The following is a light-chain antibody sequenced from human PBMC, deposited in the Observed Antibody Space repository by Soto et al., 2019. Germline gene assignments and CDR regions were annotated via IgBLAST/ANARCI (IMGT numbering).Light chain of an antibody. Sequence: EIVLTQSPGTLSLSPGESATLSWRASQSLDSFLAWYQQKPGQPPRLLIYDTSSRATGVPARFSGSGSGTDFTLTISNLEPDDFAVYYCQQRARWITFGQGTRLEIK. CDR2: DTS. CDR3: QQRARWIT. CDR1: QSLDSF. V-gene: IGKV3-11*01. J-gene: IGKJ5*01.